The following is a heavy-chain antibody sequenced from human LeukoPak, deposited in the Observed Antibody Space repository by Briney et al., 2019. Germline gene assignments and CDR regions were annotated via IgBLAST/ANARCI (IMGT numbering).Heavy chain of an antibody. V-gene: IGHV3-9*01. J-gene: IGHJ4*02. Sequence: GGSLRLSCAASGFTFDDYAMHWIRQAPGKGLEWVSGISWNSGIIGYADSVKGRFTISRDNAKNSLYLQMNSLRAEDTALYYCAKDKLGGSYSTFLDYWGQGTLVTVYS. CDR1: GFTFDDYA. CDR2: ISWNSGII. CDR3: AKDKLGGSYSTFLDY. D-gene: IGHD1-26*01.